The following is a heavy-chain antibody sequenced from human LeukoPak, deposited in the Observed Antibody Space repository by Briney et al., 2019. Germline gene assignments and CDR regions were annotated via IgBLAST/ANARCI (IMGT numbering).Heavy chain of an antibody. V-gene: IGHV1-46*01. CDR2: INPSSGST. J-gene: IGHJ5*02. CDR3: ASAPRGYYTQFDP. D-gene: IGHD5-18*01. CDR1: GYTFTSYY. Sequence: GASVKVSCKASGYTFTSYYMHWVRQAPGQGLEWMGIINPSSGSTSYAQKFQGRVTMTRDTSTSTVYMELSSLRSEDTAVYYCASAPRGYYTQFDPWGQGTLVTVSS.